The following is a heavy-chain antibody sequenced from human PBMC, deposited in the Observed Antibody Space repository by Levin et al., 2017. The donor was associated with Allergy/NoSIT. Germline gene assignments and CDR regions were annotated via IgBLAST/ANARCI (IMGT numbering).Heavy chain of an antibody. CDR2: IYPGDSDT. D-gene: IGHD3-10*01. J-gene: IGHJ4*02. V-gene: IGHV5-51*01. CDR3: ARIRLRGSGSYYTPPGDFDY. Sequence: ASVKVSCKGSGYSFTSYWIGWVRQMPGKGLEWMGIIYPGDSDTRYSPSFQGQVTISADKSISTAYLQWSSLKASDTAMYYCARIRLRGSGSYYTPPGDFDYWGQGTLVTVSS. CDR1: GYSFTSYW.